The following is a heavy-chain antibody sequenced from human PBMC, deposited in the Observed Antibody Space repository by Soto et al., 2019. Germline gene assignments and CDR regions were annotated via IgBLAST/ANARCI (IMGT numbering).Heavy chain of an antibody. Sequence: GGSLRLSCAASGFTFSSYAMHWVRQAPGKGLEWVAVISYDGSNKYYADSVKGRFTISRDNPKNTLYLQMNSLRAEDTAVYYCARTSPGVMTTVTPPDYWGQGTLVTVSS. CDR2: ISYDGSNK. D-gene: IGHD4-17*01. J-gene: IGHJ4*02. CDR3: ARTSPGVMTTVTPPDY. V-gene: IGHV3-30-3*01. CDR1: GFTFSSYA.